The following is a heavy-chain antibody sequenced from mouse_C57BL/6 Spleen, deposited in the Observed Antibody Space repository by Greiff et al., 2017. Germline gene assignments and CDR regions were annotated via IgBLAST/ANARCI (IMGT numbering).Heavy chain of an antibody. Sequence: QVQLKESGPELVKPGASVKISCKASGYAFSSSWMNWVKQRPGKGLEWIGRIYPGDGDTNYNGKFKGQATLTADKSSSTAYMQLSSLTSEDSAVYFCAPLTGTSYWYFDVWGTGTTVTVSS. V-gene: IGHV1-82*01. J-gene: IGHJ1*03. CDR2: IYPGDGDT. D-gene: IGHD4-1*01. CDR1: GYAFSSSW. CDR3: APLTGTSYWYFDV.